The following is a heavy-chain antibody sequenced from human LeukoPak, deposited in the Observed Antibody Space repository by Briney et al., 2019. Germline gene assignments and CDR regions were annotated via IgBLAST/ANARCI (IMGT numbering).Heavy chain of an antibody. J-gene: IGHJ4*02. CDR1: GFTFSSYA. V-gene: IGHV3-23*01. Sequence: GGSLRLSCAASGFTFSSYAMSWVRQAPGKGLEGASAISGSGCSTYYADSVKGRFPISRDNSKNTLYLQMNSLRAEDTAVYYCAKDPFGGWDYWGQGTMVTVSS. D-gene: IGHD3-16*01. CDR3: AKDPFGGWDY. CDR2: ISGSGCST.